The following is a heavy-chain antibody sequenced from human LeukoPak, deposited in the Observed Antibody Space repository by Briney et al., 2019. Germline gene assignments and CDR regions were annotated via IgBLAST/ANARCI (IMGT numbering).Heavy chain of an antibody. J-gene: IGHJ4*02. V-gene: IGHV4-38-2*02. CDR2: IYHSGST. D-gene: IGHD5-18*01. Sequence: SETLSLTCTVSGYSISSGYYWGWIRQPPGKGLEWIGSIYHSGSTYYNPSLKSRVTISVDTSKNQFSLKLSSVTAADTAVYYCARDSRIQLWYRPFDYWGQGRLVTVSS. CDR1: GYSISSGYY. CDR3: ARDSRIQLWYRPFDY.